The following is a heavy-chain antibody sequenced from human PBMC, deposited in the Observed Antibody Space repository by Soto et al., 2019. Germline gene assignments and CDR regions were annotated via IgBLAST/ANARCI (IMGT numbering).Heavy chain of an antibody. Sequence: EVQLVESGGGLVPPGRSLRLSCAASGFTFEDYAMHWVRQAPGKGLEWVSGISFNSGSIAYADSVKARFTISRDNAKNSLFLQINRLRPDDTAFYYCAMSVRLAICGGYSFPFDSWGQGRLLTVSS. D-gene: IGHD3-22*01. J-gene: IGHJ4*02. CDR1: GFTFEDYA. CDR3: AMSVRLAICGGYSFPFDS. CDR2: ISFNSGSI. V-gene: IGHV3-9*01.